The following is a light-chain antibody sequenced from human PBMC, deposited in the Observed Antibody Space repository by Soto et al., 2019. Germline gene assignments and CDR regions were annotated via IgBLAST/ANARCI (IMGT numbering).Light chain of an antibody. V-gene: IGLV2-8*01. CDR1: RSDGGAYIF. CDR2: DGN. J-gene: IGLJ1*01. Sequence: QPLSASVVARQSVSISCIGTRSDGGAYIFVSWYQQNPAKAPKLMVYDGNSRPPGVPDRFFGSRSGKTASLTVSGLQAEDGADYYSVSFAGATYVSGTSTKVTV. CDR3: VSFAGATYV.